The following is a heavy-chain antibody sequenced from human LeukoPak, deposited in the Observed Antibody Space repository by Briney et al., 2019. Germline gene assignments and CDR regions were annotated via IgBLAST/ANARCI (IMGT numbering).Heavy chain of an antibody. V-gene: IGHV3-23*01. Sequence: QPGGSLRLSCAASGFTFSSYAMSWVRQAPGKGLEWVSAISGSGGSTYYADSVKGRFTISRDNSKNTLYLQMNSLRAEDTAVYYCAKSGVRYYDSSGYPSYYYYYMDVWGKGTTVTVSS. CDR2: ISGSGGST. CDR1: GFTFSSYA. CDR3: AKSGVRYYDSSGYPSYYYYYMDV. J-gene: IGHJ6*03. D-gene: IGHD3-22*01.